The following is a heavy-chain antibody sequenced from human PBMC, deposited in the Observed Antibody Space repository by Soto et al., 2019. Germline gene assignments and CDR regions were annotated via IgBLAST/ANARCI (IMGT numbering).Heavy chain of an antibody. D-gene: IGHD6-19*01. CDR3: ARGRLVAGTVDY. J-gene: IGHJ4*02. CDR1: GYTFTSYD. Sequence: QVQLVQSGAEVKKPGASVKVSCKASGYTFTSYDIKWVRQATGQGLEWMGWMNPSTGSTGFAQKFQGRVTMISNTSISTVYLELSGLTCEDEAVCYCARGRLVAGTVDYWGQGTLVTVSS. CDR2: MNPSTGST. V-gene: IGHV1-8*01.